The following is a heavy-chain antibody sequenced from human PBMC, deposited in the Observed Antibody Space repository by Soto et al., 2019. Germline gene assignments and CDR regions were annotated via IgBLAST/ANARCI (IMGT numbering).Heavy chain of an antibody. Sequence: TSETLSLTCAVSGGSISSGGYSWSWIRQPPGKGLEWIGYMYHSGSTNYNPSLKSRVTISVDKSKNQFSLKLSSVTAADTAVYYCARADYDILTGYDLWGQGTLVTVSS. CDR1: GGSISSGGYS. D-gene: IGHD3-9*01. CDR2: MYHSGST. J-gene: IGHJ5*02. V-gene: IGHV4-30-2*01. CDR3: ARADYDILTGYDL.